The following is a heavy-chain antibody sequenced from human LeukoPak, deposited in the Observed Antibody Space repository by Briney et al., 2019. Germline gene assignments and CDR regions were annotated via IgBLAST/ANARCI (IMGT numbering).Heavy chain of an antibody. CDR3: ARSIAVAGKRGLDY. J-gene: IGHJ4*02. CDR2: INHSGGT. Sequence: SETLSLTCAVYGGSFSGYYWSWIRQPPGKGLEWIGEINHSGGTNYNPSLKSRVTISVDTSKNQFSLKLSSVTAADTAVYYCARSIAVAGKRGLDYWGQGTLVTVSS. D-gene: IGHD6-19*01. CDR1: GGSFSGYY. V-gene: IGHV4-34*01.